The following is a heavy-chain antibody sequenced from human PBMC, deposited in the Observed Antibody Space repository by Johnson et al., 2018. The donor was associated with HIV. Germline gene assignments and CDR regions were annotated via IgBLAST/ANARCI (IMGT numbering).Heavy chain of an antibody. CDR3: AKDRTAAGDAFDI. D-gene: IGHD6-13*01. Sequence: QVQLLESGGGVVQPGGSLRLSCAASGFTFSGSAMHWVRQAPGEGLEWVAVISYDGSSKFSADSVKGRFTISRDNSKNTLYLQMNSLRAEDTAVYYCAKDRTAAGDAFDIWGQGTMVTVSS. J-gene: IGHJ3*02. CDR2: ISYDGSSK. CDR1: GFTFSGSA. V-gene: IGHV3-30-3*02.